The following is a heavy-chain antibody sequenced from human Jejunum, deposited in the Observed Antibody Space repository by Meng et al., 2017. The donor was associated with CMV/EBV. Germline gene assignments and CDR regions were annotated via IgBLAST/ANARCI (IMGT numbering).Heavy chain of an antibody. CDR1: GYRFTTYA. V-gene: IGHV7-4-1*02. CDR3: ARPSGFCSGGHCYPDY. CDR2: IHTDTRNP. J-gene: IGHJ4*02. Sequence: SGYRFTTYAMTWVRQAPGQGLEWMGWIHTDTRNPTYAQGFRGRFVFSLDTSVSTAYLQINSLEAADTAVYYCARPSGFCSGGHCYPDYWGQGTLVTVSS. D-gene: IGHD2-15*01.